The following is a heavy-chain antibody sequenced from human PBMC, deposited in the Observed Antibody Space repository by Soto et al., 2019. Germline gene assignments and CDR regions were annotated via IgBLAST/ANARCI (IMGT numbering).Heavy chain of an antibody. CDR2: IIPILGIA. CDR3: ARGTDYYSYGMDV. J-gene: IGHJ6*02. CDR1: GGTFSSYT. Sequence: QVQLVQSGAEVKKPGSSVKVSCKASGGTFSSYTISWVRQAPGQGLEWLGRIIPILGIANYAQKFQGRGTITADKSTSTDYMELSSLRSEDTAVYYGARGTDYYSYGMDVWGQGTTVTVSS. V-gene: IGHV1-69*02.